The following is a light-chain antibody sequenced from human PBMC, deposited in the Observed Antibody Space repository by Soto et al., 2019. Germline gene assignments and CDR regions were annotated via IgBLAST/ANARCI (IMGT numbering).Light chain of an antibody. CDR1: SSDVGGHNY. J-gene: IGLJ1*01. Sequence: QSALTQPRSVSGSPGQSVTISCTGTSSDVGGHNYVSWYQQHPGKAPKLMISSVSKRPSGVPDRFSGSKSGNTASLTISGLQAEDEADYYFCSYAGSYTYVFGTGTKLTVL. CDR3: CSYAGSYTYV. CDR2: SVS. V-gene: IGLV2-11*01.